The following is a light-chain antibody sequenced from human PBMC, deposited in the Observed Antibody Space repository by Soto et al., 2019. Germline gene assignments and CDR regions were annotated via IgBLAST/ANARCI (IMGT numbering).Light chain of an antibody. J-gene: IGKJ4*01. CDR2: GAS. Sequence: EIVLTQSPGTLSLSPGERATLSCRASQSVSSCYLAWYQQKPGQAPRLLIYGASSRATGIPYRFSGSGSGTDFTLTIRRLEPEDFAVYYCQQYGSSPLTFGGGTKVEIK. CDR1: QSVSSCY. V-gene: IGKV3-20*01. CDR3: QQYGSSPLT.